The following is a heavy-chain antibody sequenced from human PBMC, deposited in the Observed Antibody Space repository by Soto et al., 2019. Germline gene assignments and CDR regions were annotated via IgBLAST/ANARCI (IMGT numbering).Heavy chain of an antibody. CDR1: GASISSRDYY. J-gene: IGHJ5*02. D-gene: IGHD6-25*01. CDR2: IDYNGVT. V-gene: IGHV4-39*01. Sequence: SETLSLTCSVSGASISSRDYYWGWIRQTPGKGLEWIGNIDYNGVTYYNPSLKSRVTVSKDTSKNQFSLKVASVTAADTAVYYCAGQTFTIAAASYGRSNWFDPWGPGTLVTVSS. CDR3: AGQTFTIAAASYGRSNWFDP.